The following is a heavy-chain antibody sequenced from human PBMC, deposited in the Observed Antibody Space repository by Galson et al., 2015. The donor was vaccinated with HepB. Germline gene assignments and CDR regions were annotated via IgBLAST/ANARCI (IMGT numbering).Heavy chain of an antibody. CDR1: GFSISNYW. CDR3: ARDYSASGGYAD. J-gene: IGHJ4*02. D-gene: IGHD3-10*01. Sequence: SLRLSCAASGFSISNYWMGWVRQAPGKGLEWVANIRGDGSVRHYGDFVKGRFTISRDNAKNSLFLQVNNLRAEDTAVYHCARDYSASGGYADWGQGTLVIVSS. CDR2: IRGDGSVR. V-gene: IGHV3-7*03.